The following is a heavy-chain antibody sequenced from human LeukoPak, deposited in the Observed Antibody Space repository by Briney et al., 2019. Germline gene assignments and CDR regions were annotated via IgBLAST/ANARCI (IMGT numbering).Heavy chain of an antibody. CDR3: AKTYSGSYYTFDY. CDR1: DISVTSYA. J-gene: IGHJ4*02. D-gene: IGHD1-26*01. CDR2: ISGSGDDT. Sequence: GGSLRLSCTTSDISVTSYAMSWVRQAPGKGLEWVSGISGSGDDTYHADSVKGRFTISRDNSKNTLYLQMNSLRAGDTAVYYCAKTYSGSYYTFDYWGQGTLVTVSS. V-gene: IGHV3-23*01.